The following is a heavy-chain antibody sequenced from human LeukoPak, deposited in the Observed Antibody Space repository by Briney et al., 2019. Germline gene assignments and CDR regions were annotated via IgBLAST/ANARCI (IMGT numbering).Heavy chain of an antibody. V-gene: IGHV1-69*13. CDR3: ASRLYCSNTRCRNFPFAY. D-gene: IGHD2-2*01. CDR2: IIPIFGTA. Sequence: LVKVSCKASGGTFSSYAINWVRQAPGQGLEWMGGIIPIFGTANYAQKFQDRVTITADESTSTAYMELSSLRSEDTAIYYCASRLYCSNTRCRNFPFAYWGQGTLVTVSS. J-gene: IGHJ4*02. CDR1: GGTFSSYA.